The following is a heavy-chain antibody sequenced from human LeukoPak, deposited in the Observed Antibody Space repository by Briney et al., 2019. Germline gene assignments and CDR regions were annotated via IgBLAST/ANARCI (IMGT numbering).Heavy chain of an antibody. V-gene: IGHV3-23*01. D-gene: IGHD6-25*01. CDR1: GFTFSSYA. CDR3: ARAIAAPRGYFYY. J-gene: IGHJ4*02. CDR2: ISGSGGST. Sequence: GGSLRLSCAAAGFTFSSYAMSWVRQAPGKGLEWVSAISGSGGSTYYADSVKGRFTISRDNSKNTLYLQMNSLRAEDTAVYYCARAIAAPRGYFYYWGQGTLVTVSS.